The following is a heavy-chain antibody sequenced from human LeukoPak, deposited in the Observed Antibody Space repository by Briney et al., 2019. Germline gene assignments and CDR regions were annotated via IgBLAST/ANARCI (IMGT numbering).Heavy chain of an antibody. CDR3: ARTGPRQLIDY. Sequence: SETLSLTCTVSGDSISSSRYYWGWIRQPPGKGLERIGSASYSGSPYYNPSLKSRVTTSVDTSKNQFSLKLSSVTAADTAVYYCARTGPRQLIDYWGQGTLVTVSS. CDR1: GDSISSSRYY. CDR2: ASYSGSP. D-gene: IGHD6-19*01. J-gene: IGHJ4*02. V-gene: IGHV4-39*07.